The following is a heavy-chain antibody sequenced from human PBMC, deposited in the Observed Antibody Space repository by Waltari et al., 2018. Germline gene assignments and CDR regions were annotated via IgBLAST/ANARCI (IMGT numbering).Heavy chain of an antibody. CDR3: AKVKDGRVRSGPPRDS. CDR2: IGGSGIST. CDR1: AFTFRSYV. V-gene: IGHV3-23*01. Sequence: EVQLLESGGGLVQPGGSLRLCCVASAFTFRSYVMNWVRQAPGKELEWVSSIGGSGISTQYADSVEGRFIISRDNSKTTLYLQMNSLRGEDTAVYYCAKVKDGRVRSGPPRDSWGQGTLVTVSS. D-gene: IGHD3-3*01. J-gene: IGHJ4*02.